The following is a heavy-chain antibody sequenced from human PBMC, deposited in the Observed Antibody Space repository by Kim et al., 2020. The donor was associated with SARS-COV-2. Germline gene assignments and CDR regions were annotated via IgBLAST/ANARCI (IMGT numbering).Heavy chain of an antibody. D-gene: IGHD3-22*01. Sequence: ASVKVSCKASGYTFTSYAINWVRQATGQGLEWMGWMNPNSGNTGYAQKFQGRVTMTKNTSISTAYMELSSLRSEDTAVYYCARVSKRAIVVVIVPYHYYGMDVWGQGTTVTVSS. CDR1: GYTFTSYA. V-gene: IGHV1-8*01. CDR3: ARVSKRAIVVVIVPYHYYGMDV. J-gene: IGHJ6*02. CDR2: MNPNSGNT.